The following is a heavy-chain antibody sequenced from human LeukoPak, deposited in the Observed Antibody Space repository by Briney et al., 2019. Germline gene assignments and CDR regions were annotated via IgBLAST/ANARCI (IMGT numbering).Heavy chain of an antibody. J-gene: IGHJ6*02. CDR2: ISAYNGNT. D-gene: IGHD5-12*01. V-gene: IGHV1-18*01. Sequence: ASVKVSCKASGYTFTSYGISWVRQAPGQGLEWMGWISAYNGNTNYAQKLQGRVTMTTDTSTSTAYMELRSLRSDDTAVYYCARGRYSGCYYYGMDVWGQGTTVTVSS. CDR1: GYTFTSYG. CDR3: ARGRYSGCYYYGMDV.